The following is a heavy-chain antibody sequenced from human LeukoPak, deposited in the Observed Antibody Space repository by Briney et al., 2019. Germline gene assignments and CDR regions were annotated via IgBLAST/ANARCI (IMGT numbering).Heavy chain of an antibody. CDR2: IRSSGSTI. Sequence: GRSLRLSCAASGFTFSSYSMNWVRQAPGKGLEWVSSIRSSGSTIYFADSVKGRFTISRDNGKNSLYLQMNSLRAEDTAIYYCARAPYGEHYFDYWGQGILVTVSS. D-gene: IGHD4-17*01. V-gene: IGHV3-48*04. J-gene: IGHJ4*02. CDR1: GFTFSSYS. CDR3: ARAPYGEHYFDY.